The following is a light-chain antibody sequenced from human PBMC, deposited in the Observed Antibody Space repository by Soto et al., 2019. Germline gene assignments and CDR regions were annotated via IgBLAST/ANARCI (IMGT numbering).Light chain of an antibody. Sequence: DIQMTQSPSSLSASVGDRVTIPCRASQSISTYLNWYQQKPGKAPKLLIYAASSLQSGVPSRFSGSGSGTDFTLTISSLQAEDIATYYCQQSYSTPYTFGQGTKLEIK. V-gene: IGKV1-39*01. CDR3: QQSYSTPYT. CDR2: AAS. CDR1: QSISTY. J-gene: IGKJ2*01.